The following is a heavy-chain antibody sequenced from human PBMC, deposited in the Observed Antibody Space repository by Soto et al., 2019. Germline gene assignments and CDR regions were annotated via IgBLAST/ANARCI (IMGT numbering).Heavy chain of an antibody. J-gene: IGHJ4*02. CDR1: GFTFSSYA. D-gene: IGHD2-2*01. CDR3: ARDGCSSTSCYPDY. V-gene: IGHV3-30-3*01. Sequence: QVQLVESGGGVVQPGRSLRLSCAGSGFTFSSYAMHWVRQAPGKGLEWVAVISYDGSNKYYADSVKGRFTISRDNSKNTLYLQMNSLRAEDTAVYYCARDGCSSTSCYPDYWGQGTLVTVSS. CDR2: ISYDGSNK.